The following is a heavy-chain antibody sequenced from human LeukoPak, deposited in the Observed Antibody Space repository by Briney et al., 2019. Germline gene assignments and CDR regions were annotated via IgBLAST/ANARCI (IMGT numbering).Heavy chain of an antibody. Sequence: ASVMVSCKASGYTFTSYGISWVRQAPGQGLEWMGWISAYNGNTNYAQKLQGRVTMTTDTSTSTAYMELRSLRSDDTAVYYCARVLYASSGYYPDYWGQGTLVTVSS. D-gene: IGHD3-22*01. CDR2: ISAYNGNT. CDR3: ARVLYASSGYYPDY. CDR1: GYTFTSYG. V-gene: IGHV1-18*01. J-gene: IGHJ4*02.